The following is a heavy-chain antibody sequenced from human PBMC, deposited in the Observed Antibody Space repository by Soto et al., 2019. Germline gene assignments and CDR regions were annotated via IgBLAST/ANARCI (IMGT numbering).Heavy chain of an antibody. J-gene: IGHJ4*02. Sequence: ASVKVSCKASGYTFTSYAMHWVRQAPGQRLEWMGWINAGNGNTKYSQKFQGRVTITRDTSASTAYMELSSLRSEDTAVYYCARVIRESSSFDYWGQGTLVTVSS. V-gene: IGHV1-3*01. CDR3: ARVIRESSSFDY. CDR1: GYTFTSYA. CDR2: INAGNGNT. D-gene: IGHD6-6*01.